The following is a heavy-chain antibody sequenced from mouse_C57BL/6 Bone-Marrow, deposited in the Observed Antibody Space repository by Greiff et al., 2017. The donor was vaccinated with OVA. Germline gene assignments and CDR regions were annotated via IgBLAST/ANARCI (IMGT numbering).Heavy chain of an antibody. V-gene: IGHV1-76*01. CDR1: GYTFTDYY. CDR2: IYPGSGYT. CDR3: ASNLGLRRETCFAY. Sequence: QVQLQHSGAELVRPGASVKLSCKASGYTFTDYYINWVKQRPGQGLEWIARIYPGSGYTYYNEKFKGKATLTADKSSSPAYMQLSSLTSEGSAVYVCASNLGLRRETCFAYWGQGTLVTVSA. J-gene: IGHJ3*01. D-gene: IGHD2-4*01.